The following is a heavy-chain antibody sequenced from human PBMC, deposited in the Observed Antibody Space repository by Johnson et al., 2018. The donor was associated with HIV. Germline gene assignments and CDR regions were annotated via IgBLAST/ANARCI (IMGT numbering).Heavy chain of an antibody. D-gene: IGHD4-17*01. CDR2: ISWNSGSK. CDR3: AKDNSYGDLRDAFDI. CDR1: GFTFDDYA. J-gene: IGHJ3*02. V-gene: IGHV3-9*01. Sequence: VQLVESGGGLVQPGRSLRLSCVASGFTFDDYAMHWVRQAPGKGLEWVSGISWNSGSKYYADSVKGRFTISRDNSKNTLYLQMNSLRAEDTAVYYCAKDNSYGDLRDAFDIWGQGTMVTVSS.